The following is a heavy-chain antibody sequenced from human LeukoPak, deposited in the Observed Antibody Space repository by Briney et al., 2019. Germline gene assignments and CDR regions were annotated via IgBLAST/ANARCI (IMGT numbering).Heavy chain of an antibody. D-gene: IGHD4-17*01. CDR3: ARQKTTVTPYYFDY. CDR2: IYYSGST. V-gene: IGHV4-39*01. J-gene: IGHJ4*02. Sequence: SETLSLTCTVSSGSISSNSYYWGWIRQPPGKGLEWIVSIYYSGSTYYNPSLKSRVTISVDTSKNQFSLKLSSVTAADTAVYYCARQKTTVTPYYFDYWGQGTLVTVSS. CDR1: SGSISSNSYY.